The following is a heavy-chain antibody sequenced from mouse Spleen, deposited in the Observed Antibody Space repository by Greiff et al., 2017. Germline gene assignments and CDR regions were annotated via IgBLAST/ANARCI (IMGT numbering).Heavy chain of an antibody. D-gene: IGHD2-10*01. V-gene: IGHV1-55*01. CDR3: ARESQGKHLLPFFAY. Sequence: QVQLQQSGAELVKPGASVKMSCKASGYTFTSYWITWVKQRPGQGLEWIGDIYPGSGSTNYNEKFKSKATLTVDTSSSTAYMQLSSLTSEDSAVYYCARESQGKHLLPFFAYWGQGTLVTVSA. J-gene: IGHJ3*01. CDR2: IYPGSGST. CDR1: GYTFTSYW.